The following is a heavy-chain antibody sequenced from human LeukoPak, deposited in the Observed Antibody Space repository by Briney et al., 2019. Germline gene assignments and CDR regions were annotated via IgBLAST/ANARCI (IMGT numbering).Heavy chain of an antibody. D-gene: IGHD5-18*01. CDR1: GYTFTGYY. Sequence: ASVKVSCKASGYTFTGYYLHWVRQAPGRGLEWMGWIHPKSGDTKYAQKFLGRVTLTRDTSTTIVYMELKWLTSDDTAVYYCSRGSGISYGGIDYWGQGTLVTVSS. CDR3: SRGSGISYGGIDY. J-gene: IGHJ4*02. CDR2: IHPKSGDT. V-gene: IGHV1-2*02.